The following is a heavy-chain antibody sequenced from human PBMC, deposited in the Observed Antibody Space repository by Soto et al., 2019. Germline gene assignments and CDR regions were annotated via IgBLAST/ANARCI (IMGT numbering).Heavy chain of an antibody. Sequence: GGSLRLSCATSGFTSSNYGIHRVAQDPGKGLEWVAVKWFFAGGGNEYKADSVKGGFAISRDDSKQTAYQEIKRLRPEDTPVTYCGRDPYSGARYYVDLWGQGTQVTV. CDR1: GFTSSNYG. V-gene: IGHV3-33*01. J-gene: IGHJ4*02. D-gene: IGHD1-26*01. CDR3: GRDPYSGARYYVDL. CDR2: KWFFAGGGNE.